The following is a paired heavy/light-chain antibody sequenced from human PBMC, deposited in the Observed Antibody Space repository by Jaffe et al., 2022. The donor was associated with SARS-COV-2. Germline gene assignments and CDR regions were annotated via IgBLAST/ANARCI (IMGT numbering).Light chain of an antibody. Sequence: SYELTQPPSVSVSPGQTARITCSGDALPKKYPYWYQQKSGQAPVLVIYEDSKRPSGIPERFSGSSSGTMATLTISGAQVEDEADYYCYSTDSSGNHGVFGGGTKLTVL. J-gene: IGLJ2*01. CDR1: ALPKKY. CDR2: EDS. CDR3: YSTDSSGNHGV. V-gene: IGLV3-10*01.
Heavy chain of an antibody. V-gene: IGHV4-61*02. D-gene: IGHD6-13*01. Sequence: QVQLQESGPGLVKPSQTLSLTCTVSGGSISSGSYYWSWIRQPAGKGLEWIGRIYTSGSTNYNPSLKSRVTISVDTSKNQFSLKLSSVTAADTAVYYCARGETGSSSWYVLPMDWYFDLWGRGTLVTVSS. CDR1: GGSISSGSYY. CDR3: ARGETGSSSWYVLPMDWYFDL. CDR2: IYTSGST. J-gene: IGHJ2*01.